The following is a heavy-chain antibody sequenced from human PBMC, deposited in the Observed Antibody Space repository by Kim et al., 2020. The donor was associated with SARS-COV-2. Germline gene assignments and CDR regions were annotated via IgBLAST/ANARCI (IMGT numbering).Heavy chain of an antibody. CDR2: INHSGST. Sequence: SETLSLTCAVYGGSFSGYYWSWIRQPPGKGLEWIGEINHSGSTNYNPSLKSRVTISVDTSKNQFSLKLSSVTAADTAVYYCARATFNAIYYYGSGRDYYYYMDVWGKGTTVTVSS. CDR3: ARATFNAIYYYGSGRDYYYYMDV. D-gene: IGHD3-10*01. J-gene: IGHJ6*03. CDR1: GGSFSGYY. V-gene: IGHV4-34*01.